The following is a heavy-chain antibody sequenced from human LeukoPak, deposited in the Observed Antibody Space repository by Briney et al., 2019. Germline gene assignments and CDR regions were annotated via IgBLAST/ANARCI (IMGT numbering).Heavy chain of an antibody. V-gene: IGHV3-72*01. CDR3: VALVRGVVY. D-gene: IGHD3-10*01. J-gene: IGHJ4*01. Sequence: GGSLRLSCAVAGITLSDHHMDWVRQAPGKGLEWVGRTRYKADSYTTEYAASVKGRFTISRDDSKNSLYLQMNSLKTEDTAVYYCVALVRGVVYWGHGTLVTVSS. CDR2: TRYKADSYTT. CDR1: GITLSDHH.